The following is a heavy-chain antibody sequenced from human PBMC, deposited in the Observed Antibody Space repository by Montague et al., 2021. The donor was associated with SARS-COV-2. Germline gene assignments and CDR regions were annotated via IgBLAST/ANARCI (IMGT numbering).Heavy chain of an antibody. J-gene: IGHJ3*02. CDR3: AKDGEALAWGTFDI. V-gene: IGHV4-39*07. CDR1: RDSISSHNYF. Sequence: SETLSLTCTVSRDSISSHNYFWAWIRQPPGKGLEWIGSVDYSGLTFYNPSLESRVTTSVGTSKKQFSLKVNSVTAADTAVYYCAKDGEALAWGTFDIWGQGTMVTVSS. CDR2: VDYSGLT. D-gene: IGHD3-10*01.